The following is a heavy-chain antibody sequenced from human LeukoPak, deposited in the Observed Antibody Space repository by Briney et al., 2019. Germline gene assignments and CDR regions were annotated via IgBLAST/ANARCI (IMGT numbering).Heavy chain of an antibody. CDR2: IYHSGST. D-gene: IGHD1-7*01. CDR1: GGSISSGGYY. Sequence: SQTLSLTCTVSGGSISSGGYYWSWIRQPPGKGLEWIGYIYHSGSTYYNPSLKSRVTISVDRSKNQFSLKLSSVTAADTAVYYCAGVSITGTTNWGQGTLVTVSS. J-gene: IGHJ4*02. CDR3: AGVSITGTTN. V-gene: IGHV4-30-2*01.